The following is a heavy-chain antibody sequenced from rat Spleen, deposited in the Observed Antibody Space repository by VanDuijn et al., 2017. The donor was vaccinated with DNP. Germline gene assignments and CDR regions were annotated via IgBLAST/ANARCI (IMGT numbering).Heavy chain of an antibody. Sequence: EVQLVESGGGLVQPGRSLKLSCAASGFNFNDYWMGWVRQAPGKGLEWIGKINKDSSTINNSPSLKEKFTISRDNAQNSLYLQMSTLGSEDTALYYCARGPNYGGYSDFFDYWGQGVVVTVSS. J-gene: IGHJ2*01. V-gene: IGHV4-2*01. CDR1: GFNFNDYW. CDR2: INKDSSTI. CDR3: ARGPNYGGYSDFFDY. D-gene: IGHD1-11*01.